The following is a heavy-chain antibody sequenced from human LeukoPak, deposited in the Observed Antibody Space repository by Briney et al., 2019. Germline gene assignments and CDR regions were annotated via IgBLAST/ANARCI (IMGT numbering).Heavy chain of an antibody. Sequence: PGGSLRLSCAASGFTFSGYYMSWIRQAPGKGLEWVAVISYDGSNKYYADSVKGRFTISRDNSKNTLYLQMNSLRAEDTAVCYCARPILTGYDDYWGQGTLVTVSS. CDR3: ARPILTGYDDY. J-gene: IGHJ4*02. D-gene: IGHD3-9*01. CDR2: ISYDGSNK. CDR1: GFTFSGYY. V-gene: IGHV3-30*03.